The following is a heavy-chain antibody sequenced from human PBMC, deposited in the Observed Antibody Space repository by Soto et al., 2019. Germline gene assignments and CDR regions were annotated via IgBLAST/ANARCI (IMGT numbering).Heavy chain of an antibody. CDR3: ARALVYQGSDRRVDSFDAVDF. CDR1: GYTFTSSG. V-gene: IGHV1-18*01. J-gene: IGHJ3*01. CDR2: ISAHTGSS. Sequence: QVQLVQSGAEVKKPGASVKVSCKASGYTFTSSGMSWVRQAPGQGLEWMGWISAHTGSSEYAQRFQCRVTMTTDTSTCTAYMELKSMRSDDTAVYYYARALVYQGSDRRVDSFDAVDFWGPGTLVTVSS. D-gene: IGHD2-21*01.